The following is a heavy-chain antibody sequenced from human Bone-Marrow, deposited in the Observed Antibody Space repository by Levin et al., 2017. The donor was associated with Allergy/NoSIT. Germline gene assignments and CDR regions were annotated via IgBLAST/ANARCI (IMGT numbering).Heavy chain of an antibody. J-gene: IGHJ4*02. Sequence: GESLKISCTASKFIFSSYAMHWVRQAPGKGLEWVAVISYDGSDKYYADSVRGRFTISRDNSKKTVFLQMNSLRGEDTAVYFCAREPNYGTKSGPFDYWGQGTLVSVSS. CDR2: ISYDGSDK. D-gene: IGHD3-16*01. CDR3: AREPNYGTKSGPFDY. V-gene: IGHV3-30*04. CDR1: KFIFSSYA.